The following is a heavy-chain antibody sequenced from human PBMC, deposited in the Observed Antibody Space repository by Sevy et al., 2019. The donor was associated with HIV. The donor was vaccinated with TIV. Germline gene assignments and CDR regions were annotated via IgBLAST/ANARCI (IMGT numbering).Heavy chain of an antibody. CDR3: GRLNYGDYSNYFDP. J-gene: IGHJ5*02. V-gene: IGHV4-39*01. CDR2: IYYSGTT. Sequence: SETLSLTCTVSGGSISSNSYDWVWIRQPQGKGLEWIGSIYYSGTTYYNPSLKSRVTISIDTSKTQFSLKLSSVTAADTAIFYCGRLNYGDYSNYFDPWGQGSLVTVSS. D-gene: IGHD4-17*01. CDR1: GGSISSNSYD.